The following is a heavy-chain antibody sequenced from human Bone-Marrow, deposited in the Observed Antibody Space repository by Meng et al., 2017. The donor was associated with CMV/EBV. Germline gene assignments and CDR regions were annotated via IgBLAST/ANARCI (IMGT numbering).Heavy chain of an antibody. Sequence: GESLKISCAASGFTFSSYEMNWVRQAPGKGLEWVSGINWNGGSTGYADSVKGRFTISRDNAKNSLYLQMNSLRAEDTALYYCARGSALTGTQNDYWGQGTLVTGSS. CDR3: ARGSALTGTQNDY. V-gene: IGHV3-20*04. CDR2: INWNGGST. J-gene: IGHJ4*02. CDR1: GFTFSSYE. D-gene: IGHD1-7*01.